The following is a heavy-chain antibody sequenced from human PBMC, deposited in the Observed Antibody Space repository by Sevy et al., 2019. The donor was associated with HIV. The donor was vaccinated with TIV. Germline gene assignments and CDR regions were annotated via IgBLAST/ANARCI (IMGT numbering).Heavy chain of an antibody. CDR3: VRRGVDAYNVYFDL. Sequence: GGSLSLSCTASGYPFPAFSFNWVRQAPGKGLEWLSYISTGTDHIYYADSAKGRFTISRDDAKNSVYLEMKSLRDQDTALYYWVRRGVDAYNVYFDLWGQGTLVTVSS. CDR1: GYPFPAFS. J-gene: IGHJ4*02. CDR2: ISTGTDHI. D-gene: IGHD3-10*01. V-gene: IGHV3-21*05.